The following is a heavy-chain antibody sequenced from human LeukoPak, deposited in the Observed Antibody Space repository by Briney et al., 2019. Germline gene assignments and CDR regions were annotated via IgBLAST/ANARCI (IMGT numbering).Heavy chain of an antibody. D-gene: IGHD3-10*01. CDR1: GFTFSSYA. Sequence: PGRSLRLSCAASGFTFSSYAMHWVRQAPGKGLEWVAVISYDGSNKYYADSVKGRFTISRDNSKNTLYLQMNSLRAEDTAVYYCAREFGGSPFDYWGQGTLVTVSS. J-gene: IGHJ4*02. CDR3: AREFGGSPFDY. CDR2: ISYDGSNK. V-gene: IGHV3-30*04.